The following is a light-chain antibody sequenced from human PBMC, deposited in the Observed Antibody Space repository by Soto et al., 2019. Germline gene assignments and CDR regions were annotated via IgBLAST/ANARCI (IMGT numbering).Light chain of an antibody. J-gene: IGKJ5*01. CDR2: KIS. CDR1: ESLVYSDGRTY. Sequence: VVMTQSALSLPVTLGQPASLFCRPSESLVYSDGRTYLTWFQQRPGQSTRRLIYKISNRDSGVPDRVSGSGSGTDCTLKISRVEAEDVGVYDCLQGTHWPLTFGQGTRLEIK. CDR3: LQGTHWPLT. V-gene: IGKV2-30*01.